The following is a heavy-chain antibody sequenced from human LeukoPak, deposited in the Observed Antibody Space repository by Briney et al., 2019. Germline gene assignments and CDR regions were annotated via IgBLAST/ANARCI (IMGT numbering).Heavy chain of an antibody. Sequence: SETLSLTCTVSGYSISSSSYYWGWIRQPPGKGLEWIGTIYYIGNTYYNPSLKSRVTISVDTSKNQFSLKLSSVTAADTAVYYCARGPNAPSGRWFDPWGQGTLVTVSS. CDR3: ARGPNAPSGRWFDP. CDR1: GYSISSSSYY. D-gene: IGHD2-15*01. J-gene: IGHJ5*02. CDR2: IYYIGNT. V-gene: IGHV4-39*07.